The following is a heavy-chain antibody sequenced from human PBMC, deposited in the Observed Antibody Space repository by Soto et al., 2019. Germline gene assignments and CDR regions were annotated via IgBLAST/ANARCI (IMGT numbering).Heavy chain of an antibody. V-gene: IGHV3-66*01. Sequence: EVQLVESGGGLVQPGGSLRLSCAASGFTVSSNFMSWVRQAPGKGLEWVSVIYSGDSTYYADSVKGRFTISRDNSKNTLYLQMNSLRAEDTAVYYCARVERIVYVATYYYMDVWGKGTTVTVSS. J-gene: IGHJ6*03. CDR1: GFTVSSNF. D-gene: IGHD2-8*01. CDR3: ARVERIVYVATYYYMDV. CDR2: IYSGDST.